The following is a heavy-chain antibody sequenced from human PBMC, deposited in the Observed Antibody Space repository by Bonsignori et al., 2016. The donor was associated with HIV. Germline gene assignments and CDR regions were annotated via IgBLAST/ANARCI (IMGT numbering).Heavy chain of an antibody. CDR3: ASGYYDSSGYLFDY. CDR2: INSDGSST. D-gene: IGHD3-22*01. Sequence: VRQAPGKGLVWVSRINSDGSSTSYADSVKGRFTISRDNAKNTLYLQMNSLRAEDTAVYYCASGYYDSSGYLFDYWGQGTLVTVSS. V-gene: IGHV3-74*01. J-gene: IGHJ4*02.